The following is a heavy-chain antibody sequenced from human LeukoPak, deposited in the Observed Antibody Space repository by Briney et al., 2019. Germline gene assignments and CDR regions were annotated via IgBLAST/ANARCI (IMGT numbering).Heavy chain of an antibody. CDR1: GGTFSSYA. D-gene: IGHD6-25*01. CDR2: IIPIFGTA. V-gene: IGHV1-69*13. J-gene: IGHJ3*02. CDR3: ARGRIAAAENAFDI. Sequence: SVKVSCKASGGTFSSYAISWVRQAPGQGLEWMGGIIPIFGTANFAQKFQGRVTITADESTSTAYMELSSLRSEDTAVYYCARGRIAAAENAFDIWGQGTMVTVSS.